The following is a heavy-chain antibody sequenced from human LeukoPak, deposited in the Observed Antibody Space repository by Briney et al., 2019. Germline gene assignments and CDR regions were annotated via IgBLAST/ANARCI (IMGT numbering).Heavy chain of an antibody. V-gene: IGHV3-30-3*01. CDR2: ISYDGSNK. CDR1: GFTFSSYA. CDR3: ARRTPSDY. J-gene: IGHJ4*02. Sequence: GRSLRLSCAASGFTFSSYAMHWVRQAPGKGLEWVAVISYDGSNKYYADSVKGRFTISRDNSKNTLYLQMNSLRAEDTAVYYCARRTPSDYWGQGTLVTVSS.